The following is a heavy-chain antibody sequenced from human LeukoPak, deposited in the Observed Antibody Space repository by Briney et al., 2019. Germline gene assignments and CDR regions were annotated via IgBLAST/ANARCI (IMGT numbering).Heavy chain of an antibody. V-gene: IGHV5-51*01. CDR3: VRHGLGSSWFGFDY. CDR2: IYPCDSDP. Sequence: LGESLKISCKGSGYIFTTQWIGWVRQMPGKGLEWMGIIYPCDSDPRYSPSFQGQVTISADKSISTAYLQWSSLKASDSAMYYCVRHGLGSSWFGFDYWGQGTLVTVSS. D-gene: IGHD6-13*01. CDR1: GYIFTTQW. J-gene: IGHJ4*02.